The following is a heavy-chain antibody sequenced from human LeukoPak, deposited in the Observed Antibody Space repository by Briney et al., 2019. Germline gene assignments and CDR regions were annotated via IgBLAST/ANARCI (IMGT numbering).Heavy chain of an antibody. V-gene: IGHV1-69*13. CDR1: GGTFSSYA. J-gene: IGHJ5*02. CDR3: ARDPNEYSYGYNWFDP. CDR2: IIPIFGTA. Sequence: RASVKVSCKASGGTFSSYATSWVRQAPGQGLEWMGGIIPIFGTANYAQKFQGRVTITADESTSTAYMELSSLRSEDTAVYYCARDPNEYSYGYNWFDPWGQGTLVTVSS. D-gene: IGHD5-18*01.